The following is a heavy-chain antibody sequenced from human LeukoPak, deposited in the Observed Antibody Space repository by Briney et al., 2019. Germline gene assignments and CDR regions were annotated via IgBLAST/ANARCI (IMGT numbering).Heavy chain of an antibody. Sequence: ASVKVSCKASGGTFGSYAISWVRQAPGQGLEWMGGIIPIFGAANYAQKFQGRVTITADESTSTAYMELSSLRSEDTAVYYCARDRVSAVAGAPFDYWGQGTLVTVSS. CDR1: GGTFGSYA. D-gene: IGHD6-19*01. CDR2: IIPIFGAA. V-gene: IGHV1-69*13. J-gene: IGHJ4*02. CDR3: ARDRVSAVAGAPFDY.